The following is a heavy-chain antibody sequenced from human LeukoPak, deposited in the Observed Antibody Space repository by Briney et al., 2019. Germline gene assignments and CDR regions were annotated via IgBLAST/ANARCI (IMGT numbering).Heavy chain of an antibody. D-gene: IGHD3-22*01. CDR3: ARDRDYYDSSGYSYYFDY. CDR1: GDSISSSNYY. Sequence: SETLSLTCTVSGDSISSSNYYWGWIRQPPGKGLEWIGSIYYSGNTYYNPSLKSRVTISVDTSKNQFSLKLSSVTAADTAVYYCARDRDYYDSSGYSYYFDYWGQGTLVTVSS. V-gene: IGHV4-39*07. CDR2: IYYSGNT. J-gene: IGHJ4*02.